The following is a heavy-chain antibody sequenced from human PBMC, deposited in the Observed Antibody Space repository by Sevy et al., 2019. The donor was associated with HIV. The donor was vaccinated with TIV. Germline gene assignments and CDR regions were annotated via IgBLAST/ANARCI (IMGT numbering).Heavy chain of an antibody. D-gene: IGHD3-22*01. CDR1: GFTFSNYW. J-gene: IGHJ4*02. CDR3: ARPYRTDPFYYSGSSGYYYPTYFDY. Sequence: GGSLRLSCAASGFTFSNYWMSWVRQAPGKGLEWVANIRQDGSEKYFVDSVKGRFAISRDNAKNSLYLQMKSLRAEDTAVYYCARPYRTDPFYYSGSSGYYYPTYFDYWGQGPLVTVSS. CDR2: IRQDGSEK. V-gene: IGHV3-7*01.